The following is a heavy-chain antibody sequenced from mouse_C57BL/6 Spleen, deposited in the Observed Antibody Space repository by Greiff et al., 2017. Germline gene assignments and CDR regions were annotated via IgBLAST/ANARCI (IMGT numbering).Heavy chain of an antibody. J-gene: IGHJ1*03. Sequence: VKLMESGPELVKPGASVQIPCKASGYTFTDYNLDWVKQSHGKSLEWIGDINPNNGGTIYNQKFTGKATLTVDKSSSTAYMELRSLTSEDTAVYYCARGATMITTRYYWYFDVWGTGTTVTVSS. CDR1: GYTFTDYN. D-gene: IGHD2-4*01. CDR2: INPNNGGT. V-gene: IGHV1-18*01. CDR3: ARGATMITTRYYWYFDV.